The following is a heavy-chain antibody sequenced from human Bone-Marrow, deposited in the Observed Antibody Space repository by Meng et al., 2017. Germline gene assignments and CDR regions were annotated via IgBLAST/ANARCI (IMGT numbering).Heavy chain of an antibody. Sequence: SVKVSCKASGFTFTSSAVQWVRQARGQRLEWIGWIVVGSGNTNYAQKFQERVTITRDMSTSTAYMELSSLRSEDTAVYYCAARRDNYYDSSGYLAYWGQGNRV. V-gene: IGHV1-58*01. CDR1: GFTFTSSA. J-gene: IGHJ4*01. D-gene: IGHD3-22*01. CDR2: IVVGSGNT. CDR3: AARRDNYYDSSGYLAY.